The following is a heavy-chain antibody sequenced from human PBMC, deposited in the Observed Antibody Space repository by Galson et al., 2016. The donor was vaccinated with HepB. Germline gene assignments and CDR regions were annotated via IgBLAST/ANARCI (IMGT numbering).Heavy chain of an antibody. CDR3: ARGYESTIWYANGFSY. D-gene: IGHD6-13*01. Sequence: SVKVSCKSSGYTFTIYDINWVRQATGQGLEWMGWMNPNSGNTGYAQKFQGRVTMTRNTSINTAYMELSSLTSEDTAVYYCARGYESTIWYANGFSYWGQGTLVTVSS. CDR2: MNPNSGNT. CDR1: GYTFTIYD. V-gene: IGHV1-8*01. J-gene: IGHJ4*02.